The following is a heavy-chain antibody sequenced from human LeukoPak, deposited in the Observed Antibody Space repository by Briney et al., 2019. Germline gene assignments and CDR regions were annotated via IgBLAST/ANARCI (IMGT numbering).Heavy chain of an antibody. CDR2: INPNSGGT. CDR3: ARDKIEGDFWSGSPAYYYYMDV. CDR1: GYIFTDYY. J-gene: IGHJ6*03. Sequence: ASVKVSCKASGYIFTDYYMHWVRQAPGQGLEWMGWINPNSGGTNYAQKFQGRVTMTRDTSISTAYMELSRLRSDDTAVYYCARDKIEGDFWSGSPAYYYYMDVWGKGTTVTVSS. V-gene: IGHV1-2*02. D-gene: IGHD3-3*01.